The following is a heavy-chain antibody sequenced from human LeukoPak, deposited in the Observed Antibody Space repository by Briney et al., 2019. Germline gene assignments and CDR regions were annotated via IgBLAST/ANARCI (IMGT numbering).Heavy chain of an antibody. V-gene: IGHV4-34*01. D-gene: IGHD6-19*01. CDR3: ARGIGQWLAVFYYFDY. J-gene: IGHJ4*02. CDR1: GGSFSGYY. CDR2: INHSGST. Sequence: SETLPLTCAVYGGSFSGYYWSWIRQPPGKGLEWIGEINHSGSTNYNPSLKSRVTISVDTSKNQFSLKLSSVTAADTAVYYCARGIGQWLAVFYYFDYWGQGTLVTVSS.